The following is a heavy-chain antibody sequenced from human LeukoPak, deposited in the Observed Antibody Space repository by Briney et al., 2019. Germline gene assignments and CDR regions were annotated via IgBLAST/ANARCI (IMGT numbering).Heavy chain of an antibody. CDR3: AKDQPGAHK. CDR2: ISYDGSNK. Sequence: GRSLRLSCAASGFTFSSYGMHRVRQAPGKGLEWVAVISYDGSNKYYADSVKGRFTISRDNSKNTLYLQMNSLRAEDAAVYYCAKDQPGAHKWGQGTLVTVSS. V-gene: IGHV3-30*18. J-gene: IGHJ4*02. CDR1: GFTFSSYG.